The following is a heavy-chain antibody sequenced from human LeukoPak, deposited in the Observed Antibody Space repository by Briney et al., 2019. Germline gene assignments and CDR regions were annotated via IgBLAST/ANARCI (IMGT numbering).Heavy chain of an antibody. CDR1: GGSISNHY. D-gene: IGHD1-26*01. V-gene: IGHV4-59*11. CDR3: AREKPYYNSRSSYFDF. J-gene: IGHJ4*02. CDR2: IYYRGNT. Sequence: SETLSLTCTVSGGSISNHYWSWIRQSPGKGLEWLGYIYYRGNTNYNPSLRSRVTISVDTSKNQFSLKLSSLTAADTAVYFCAREKPYYNSRSSYFDFWGQGTLVTVSS.